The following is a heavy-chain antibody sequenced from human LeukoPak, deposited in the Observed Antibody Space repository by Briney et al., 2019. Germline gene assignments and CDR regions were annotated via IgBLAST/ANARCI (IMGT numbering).Heavy chain of an antibody. CDR3: AREATVTDFDH. V-gene: IGHV3-66*01. CDR2: IYSTGAT. D-gene: IGHD4-17*01. Sequence: GGSLRLSCAVSGFTVSSNYMSWVRQAPGQGLDWVSLIYSTGATHYADSVKGRFTISRDNSKNTLYLQMNSLRAEDTAVYYCAREATVTDFDHWGQGTLVTVSS. J-gene: IGHJ4*02. CDR1: GFTVSSNY.